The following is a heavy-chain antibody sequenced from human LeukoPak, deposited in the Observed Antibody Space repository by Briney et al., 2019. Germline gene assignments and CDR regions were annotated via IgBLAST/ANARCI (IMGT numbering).Heavy chain of an antibody. CDR3: ARDGLGPQH. CDR2: IYYSGST. CDR1: GGSVSSGSNY. V-gene: IGHV4-61*01. D-gene: IGHD3-10*01. J-gene: IGHJ1*01. Sequence: PSETLSLTRTVSGGSVSSGSNYWSWIRQPPGKGLEWIGYIYYSGSTNYNPSLKSRVTISVDTSKNQFSLKLTSVTAADTAVYYCARDGLGPQHWGQGTLVTVSS.